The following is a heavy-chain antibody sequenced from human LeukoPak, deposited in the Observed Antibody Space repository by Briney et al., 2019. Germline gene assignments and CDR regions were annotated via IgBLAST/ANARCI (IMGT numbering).Heavy chain of an antibody. V-gene: IGHV1-18*01. CDR2: SSAYNGNT. Sequence: GASVKVSCNASGYTFTSYAMHWVRQSPGQGVEWRGWSSAYNGNTNYEQKLQGRITMTTYTSTSTTYIELRRRISDDTGVYYCPSLKNSYDSSGSLVTDAFDIWGQGTMVTVSS. J-gene: IGHJ3*02. CDR1: GYTFTSYA. D-gene: IGHD3-22*01. CDR3: PSLKNSYDSSGSLVTDAFDI.